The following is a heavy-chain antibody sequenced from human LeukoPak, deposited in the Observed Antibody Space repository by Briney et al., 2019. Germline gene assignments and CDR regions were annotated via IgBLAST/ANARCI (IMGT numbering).Heavy chain of an antibody. CDR2: ISYDGSNK. V-gene: IGHV3-30*18. Sequence: GGSLRLSCAASGSTFSSYGMHWVRQAPGKGLEWVAVISYDGSNKYYADSVKGRFTISRDNSKNTLYLQMNSLRAEDTAVYYCAKIHSSGEVFDYWGQGTLVTVSS. J-gene: IGHJ4*02. D-gene: IGHD6-19*01. CDR3: AKIHSSGEVFDY. CDR1: GSTFSSYG.